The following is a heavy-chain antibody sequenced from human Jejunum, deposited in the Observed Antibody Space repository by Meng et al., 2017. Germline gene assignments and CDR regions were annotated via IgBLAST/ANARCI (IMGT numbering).Heavy chain of an antibody. Sequence: SVKVSCKADGYTFNNYPINWVRQAPGQGLEWMGAITPTFGTSNYAQTFQGRVTFIADKSTNTAYMELSSLKSEDTAVYSCARKGGYGGSDCYYLDFWGQGTLVTVSS. CDR1: GYTFNNYP. D-gene: IGHD2-21*02. V-gene: IGHV1-69*06. CDR3: ARKGGYGGSDCYYLDF. J-gene: IGHJ1*01. CDR2: ITPTFGTS.